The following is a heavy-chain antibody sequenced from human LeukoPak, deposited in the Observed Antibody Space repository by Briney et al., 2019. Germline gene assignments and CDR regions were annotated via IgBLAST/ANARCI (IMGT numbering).Heavy chain of an antibody. Sequence: GESLKISCKGSGYSFISYWIGWVRQMPGKGLEWMGVIYPGDSDTRYSPSFQGQVTISADNSISTAYLQWSSLKASDTAMYYCARLDSNSSKFYYYYYMDVWGKGTTVTVSS. D-gene: IGHD4-11*01. CDR3: ARLDSNSSKFYYYYYMDV. CDR2: IYPGDSDT. J-gene: IGHJ6*03. V-gene: IGHV5-51*01. CDR1: GYSFISYW.